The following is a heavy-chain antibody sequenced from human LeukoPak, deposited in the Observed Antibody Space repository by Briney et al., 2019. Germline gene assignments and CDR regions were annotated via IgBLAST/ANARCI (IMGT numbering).Heavy chain of an antibody. V-gene: IGHV5-51*01. J-gene: IGHJ5*02. CDR3: ARSPNQLRPSKWFDP. CDR2: IYPGDSDT. Sequence: GESLKISCKGSGYSFTSYWIGWVRQMPGKGLEWMGIIYPGDSDTRYSPSFQGQVTISADKSISTAYLQWSSLKASDTAMYYCARSPNQLRPSKWFDPWGQGTLVTVPS. CDR1: GYSFTSYW. D-gene: IGHD2-2*01.